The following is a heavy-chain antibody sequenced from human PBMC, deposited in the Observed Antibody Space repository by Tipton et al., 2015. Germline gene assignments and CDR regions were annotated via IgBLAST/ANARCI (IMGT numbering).Heavy chain of an antibody. CDR1: GYTFTSNY. CDR2: INPRGGAT. D-gene: IGHD6-25*01. V-gene: IGHV1-46*03. J-gene: IGHJ4*02. Sequence: QLVQSGAEVKKPGASVTVSCKASGYTFTSNYMHWVRQAPGQGLEWMGIINPRGGATSYAQKFQGRVTMTSDTPTSPLYMELSSLRSEDTAVYYCAKATGGLYYFDYWGQGTLVTVSS. CDR3: AKATGGLYYFDY.